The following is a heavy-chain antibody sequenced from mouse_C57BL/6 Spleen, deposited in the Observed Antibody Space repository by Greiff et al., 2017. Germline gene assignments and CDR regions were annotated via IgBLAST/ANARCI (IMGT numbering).Heavy chain of an antibody. CDR1: GYAFTNYW. J-gene: IGHJ4*01. CDR2: IYPGGGYT. CDR3: AIYYSNFYAMDY. Sequence: VQLQQSGAELVRPGTSVKMSCKASGYAFTNYWIGWAKQRPGHGLEWIGDIYPGGGYTNYNEKFKGKATLTADKSSSTAYMQLSSLTSEDSAIYYCAIYYSNFYAMDYWGQGTSVTVSS. V-gene: IGHV1-63*01. D-gene: IGHD2-5*01.